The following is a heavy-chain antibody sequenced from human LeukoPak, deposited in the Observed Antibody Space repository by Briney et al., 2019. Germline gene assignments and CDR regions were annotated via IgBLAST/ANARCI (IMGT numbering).Heavy chain of an antibody. CDR2: IYTSVRT. CDR3: ARDFGNYGDYRDY. CDR1: AGSISSYY. D-gene: IGHD4-17*01. V-gene: IGHV4-4*07. Sequence: SQTLSLTCTVSAGSISSYYWSWIWQPARKGLEWIGRIYTSVRTNYNPPLTRRVTISVGTSTNQFSLSLSTLTAPDTRVYYTARDFGNYGDYRDYWGQGTLVTVFS. J-gene: IGHJ4*02.